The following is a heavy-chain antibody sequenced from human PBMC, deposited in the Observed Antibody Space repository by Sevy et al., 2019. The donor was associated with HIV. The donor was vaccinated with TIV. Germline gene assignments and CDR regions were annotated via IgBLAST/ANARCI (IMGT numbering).Heavy chain of an antibody. Sequence: ASVKVSCKASGYTFTSYGLSWVRQAPGQGLAWMGGIRPYNGNTDYAQKLQGRVTVTTDTSTTTAYMELRSLRSDDTALYYCARLLGSTEFGYYFDYWGQGTLVTVSS. CDR1: GYTFTSYG. D-gene: IGHD1-26*01. J-gene: IGHJ4*02. V-gene: IGHV1-18*01. CDR3: ARLLGSTEFGYYFDY. CDR2: IRPYNGNT.